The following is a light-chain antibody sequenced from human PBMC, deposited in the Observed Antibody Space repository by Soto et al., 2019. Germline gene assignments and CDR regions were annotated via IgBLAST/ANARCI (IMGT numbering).Light chain of an antibody. CDR3: QHSYSNPYT. J-gene: IGKJ2*01. CDR1: QTISSY. V-gene: IGKV1-39*01. CDR2: AAS. Sequence: DIQMTQSPSSLSASVGDRVTITCRASQTISSYLNWYQQKPGKAPKLLIYAASSLQGGVPSRFSGSGSGTDFTLTISSLQPEDFATYYCQHSYSNPYTFGQGTNLEIK.